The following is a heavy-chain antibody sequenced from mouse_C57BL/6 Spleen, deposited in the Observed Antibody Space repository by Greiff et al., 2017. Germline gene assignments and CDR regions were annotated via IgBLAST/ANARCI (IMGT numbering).Heavy chain of an antibody. CDR2: IDPSDSET. V-gene: IGHV1-52*01. CDR3: ARVLGLAYFDV. J-gene: IGHJ1*03. Sequence: VQLQQPGAELVRPGSSVKLSCKASGYTFTSYWMHWVKQRPIQGLEWIGNIDPSDSETHYNQKFKDKATLTVDKSSSTAYMQLSSLTSEDSAVYYCARVLGLAYFDVWGTGTTVTVSS. D-gene: IGHD4-1*01. CDR1: GYTFTSYW.